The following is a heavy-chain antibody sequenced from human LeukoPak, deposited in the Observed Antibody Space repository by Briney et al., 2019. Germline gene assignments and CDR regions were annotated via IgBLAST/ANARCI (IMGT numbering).Heavy chain of an antibody. CDR1: GYTFTGYY. D-gene: IGHD3-22*01. Sequence: ASVKVSCKASGYTFTGYYMHWVRQAPGQGLEWTGWINPNSGGTNYAQKFQGRVTMTRDTSISTAYMELSRLRSDDTAVYYCARGGIYYYDSSGYHVDYWGQGTLVTVSS. V-gene: IGHV1-2*02. J-gene: IGHJ4*02. CDR3: ARGGIYYYDSSGYHVDY. CDR2: INPNSGGT.